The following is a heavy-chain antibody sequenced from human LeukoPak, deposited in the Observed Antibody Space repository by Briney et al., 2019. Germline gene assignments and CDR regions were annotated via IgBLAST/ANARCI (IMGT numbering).Heavy chain of an antibody. CDR3: AREACPWYYDFWSGYPQKYNWFDP. Sequence: SETLSLTCTVSGGSISSGGYYWSWIRQHPGKGLEWIGYIYYSGSTNYNPSLKSRVTISVDTSKNQFSLKLSSVTAADTAVYYCAREACPWYYDFWSGYPQKYNWFDPWGQGTLVTVSS. V-gene: IGHV4-61*08. CDR1: GGSISSGGYY. J-gene: IGHJ5*02. D-gene: IGHD3-3*01. CDR2: IYYSGST.